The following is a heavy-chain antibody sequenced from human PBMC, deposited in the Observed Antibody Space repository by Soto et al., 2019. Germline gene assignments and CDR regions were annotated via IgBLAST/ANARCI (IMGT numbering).Heavy chain of an antibody. CDR1: GYTFTGYY. CDR3: ARGDVLVPAAPGNY. J-gene: IGHJ4*02. CDR2: INPNSGGT. Sequence: GASVKVSCKASGYTFTGYYMHWVRQAPGQGLEWMGWINPNSGGTNYAQKFQGWVTMTRDMSISTAYMELSRLRSDYTAVYYCARGDVLVPAAPGNYWGQGTLVTVSS. D-gene: IGHD2-2*01. V-gene: IGHV1-2*04.